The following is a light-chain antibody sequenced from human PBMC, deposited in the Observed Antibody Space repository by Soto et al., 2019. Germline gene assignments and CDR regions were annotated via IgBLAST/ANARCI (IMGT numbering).Light chain of an antibody. V-gene: IGKV1D-12*01. CDR3: QQGSRFPLS. CDR1: QVINTH. Sequence: DIQMTQSPSSVSASVGDRVIITCRASQVINTHLAWYQQRPGRVPNLLIYDTSILQTGVPSRFSGSGSGTDFTLTISSLQPADSGTYYCQQGSRFPLSFGGGTKVDIK. J-gene: IGKJ4*01. CDR2: DTS.